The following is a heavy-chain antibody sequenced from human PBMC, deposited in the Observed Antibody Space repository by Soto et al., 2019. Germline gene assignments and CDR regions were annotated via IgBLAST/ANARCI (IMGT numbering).Heavy chain of an antibody. CDR1: GVSLSTSGMG. J-gene: IGHJ4*02. D-gene: IGHD2-21*01. CDR3: ANMIEGAFFDH. CDR2: VYWDDDK. Sequence: SGPTLVNPTQTLTLTCTFSGVSLSTSGMGVGWIRQPPGKALEWLALVYWDDDKRYSPSLKSRLTITKDTSKNQVVLTMTYMDPVDTAKYYCANMIEGAFFDHWGQGTLVTVSS. V-gene: IGHV2-5*02.